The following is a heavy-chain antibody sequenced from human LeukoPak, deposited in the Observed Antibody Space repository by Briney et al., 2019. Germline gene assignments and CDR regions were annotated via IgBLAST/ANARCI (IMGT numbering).Heavy chain of an antibody. CDR3: ARSGITMIVRT. J-gene: IGHJ4*02. CDR1: GGSISSRSYY. V-gene: IGHV4-39*01. CDR2: IYYSGST. D-gene: IGHD3-22*01. Sequence: PSETLSLTCTVSGGSISSRSYYWGWIRQPPGKGLEWIGSIYYSGSTYYNPSLKSRVTISVDTSKNQFSLKLSSVTAADTAVYYCARSGITMIVRTWGQGTLVTVSS.